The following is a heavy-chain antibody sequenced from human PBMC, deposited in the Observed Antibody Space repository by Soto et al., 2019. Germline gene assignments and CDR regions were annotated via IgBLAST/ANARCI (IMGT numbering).Heavy chain of an antibody. J-gene: IGHJ4*02. CDR2: IYYSGST. Sequence: PSETLSLTCTVSGGSISSGGYYWSWIRQHPGKGLEWIGYIYYSGSTYYNPSLKSRVTISVDTSKNQFSLKLSSVTAADTAVYYCARARYDILTGYLPLGFDYWGQGTLVTVSS. CDR1: GGSISSGGYY. V-gene: IGHV4-31*03. CDR3: ARARYDILTGYLPLGFDY. D-gene: IGHD3-9*01.